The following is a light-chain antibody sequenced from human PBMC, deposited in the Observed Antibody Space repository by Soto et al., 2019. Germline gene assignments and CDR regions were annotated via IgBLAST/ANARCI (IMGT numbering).Light chain of an antibody. CDR3: VSNTSSITYV. V-gene: IGLV2-14*01. Sequence: SALTQPAPVSGSPGQSIAISFTGTTSDVGGYNYVSWYQQHPGNVPKLLIHEVSNRPSGVSNRFSGSKSGNTPSLTISGLQAEEHAYYSRVSNTSSITYVFGTGTRFTV. J-gene: IGLJ1*01. CDR2: EVS. CDR1: TSDVGGYNY.